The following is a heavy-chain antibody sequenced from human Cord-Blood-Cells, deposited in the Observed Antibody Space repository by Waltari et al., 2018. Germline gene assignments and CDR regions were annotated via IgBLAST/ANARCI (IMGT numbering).Heavy chain of an antibody. CDR1: GGSFSGYY. CDR3: ARRDSSSWYRSWFDP. Sequence: QVQLQQWGAGLLKPSETLSLTCAVYGGSFSGYYWSWIRQPPGEGLEWFGEINHSGSTNYNPSLMSRVTISVDTSKNQFSLKLSSVTAADTAGYYCARRDSSSWYRSWFDPWGQGTLVTVSS. CDR2: INHSGST. J-gene: IGHJ5*02. D-gene: IGHD6-13*01. V-gene: IGHV4-34*01.